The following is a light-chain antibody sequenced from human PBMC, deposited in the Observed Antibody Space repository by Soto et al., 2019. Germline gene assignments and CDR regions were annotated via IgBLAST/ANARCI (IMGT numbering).Light chain of an antibody. CDR1: NIGSKS. J-gene: IGLJ3*02. CDR2: DDS. V-gene: IGLV3-21*02. CDR3: QVWDSSSDHRV. Sequence: SYELTQPPSVSVAPGQTARITCGGNNIGSKSVHWYQQKPGQAPVLVVYDDSDRPSGLPERFSGSNSGNTATLTISRVEAGDEADYYCQVWDSSSDHRVFGGGTQLTVL.